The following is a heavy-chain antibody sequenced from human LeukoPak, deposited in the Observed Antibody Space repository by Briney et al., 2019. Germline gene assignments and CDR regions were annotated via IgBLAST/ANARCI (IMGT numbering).Heavy chain of an antibody. CDR3: ARGQFGAPYSNYVVDYMDV. CDR1: GGTFIRYA. V-gene: IGHV1-69*13. Sequence: SVKVSCKASGGTFIRYAISWVRQAPGQGLEWMGGIIPIFGTANYAQKFQGRVTITADESTSTAYMELSSLRSEDTAVYYCARGQFGAPYSNYVVDYMDVWGKGTTVTVSS. J-gene: IGHJ6*03. D-gene: IGHD4-11*01. CDR2: IIPIFGTA.